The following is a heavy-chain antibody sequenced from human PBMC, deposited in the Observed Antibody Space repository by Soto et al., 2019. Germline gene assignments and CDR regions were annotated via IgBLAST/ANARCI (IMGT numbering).Heavy chain of an antibody. CDR1: GGTFSRYA. CDR2: ITPTLGTA. CDR3: GRALVGPTTTGWLDP. V-gene: IGHV1-69*01. D-gene: IGHD1-26*01. Sequence: QVQLVQSGAEVKKPGSSGKVSCKASGGTFSRYAISWVQQAPGQGLEWMGGITPTLGTANYAQQFQGRVTMTADASTSTAYLELSSLRFEDTAVYYCGRALVGPTTTGWLDPWGQGTLVTVYS. J-gene: IGHJ5*02.